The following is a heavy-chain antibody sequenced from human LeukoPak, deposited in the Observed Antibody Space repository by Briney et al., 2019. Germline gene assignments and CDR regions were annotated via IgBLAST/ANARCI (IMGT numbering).Heavy chain of an antibody. CDR1: GFTFSNSA. V-gene: IGHV3-23*01. D-gene: IGHD6-19*01. Sequence: GVLRLSCAASGFTFSNSAMSWVRQAPGKGLEWVSTLSGSGITTYYADSVKGRFTISRDNSKNTLYPQMNSLRAEDTAVYYCAKGIYSSGWSYFDYWGHGTLVTVSS. CDR3: AKGIYSSGWSYFDY. J-gene: IGHJ4*01. CDR2: LSGSGITT.